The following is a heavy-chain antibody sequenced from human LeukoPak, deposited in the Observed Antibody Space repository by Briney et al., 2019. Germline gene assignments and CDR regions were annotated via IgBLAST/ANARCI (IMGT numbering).Heavy chain of an antibody. CDR1: GYTFTGCY. CDR2: INPNSGGT. CDR3: ARDIVATIRYYYGMDV. V-gene: IGHV1-2*02. D-gene: IGHD5-12*01. Sequence: ASVKVSCKASGYTFTGCYMHWVRQAPGQGLEWMGWINPNSGGTNYAQKFQGRVTMTRDTSISTAYMELSRLRSDDTAVYYCARDIVATIRYYYGMDVWGQGTTVTVSS. J-gene: IGHJ6*02.